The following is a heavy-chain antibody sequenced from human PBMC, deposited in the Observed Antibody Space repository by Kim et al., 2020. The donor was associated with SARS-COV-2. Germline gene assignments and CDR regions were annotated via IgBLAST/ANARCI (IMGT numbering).Heavy chain of an antibody. CDR1: GFTVSSNY. Sequence: GGSLRLSCAASGFTVSSNYMSWVRQAPGKGLEWVSLIYSGGSTYYADSVKGRFTISRDNSKNTLYLEMNSLRAEDTAVYYCARTIPAGGGYDYWGQGTLVTVSS. J-gene: IGHJ4*02. V-gene: IGHV3-53*01. CDR3: ARTIPAGGGYDY. CDR2: IYSGGST. D-gene: IGHD6-13*01.